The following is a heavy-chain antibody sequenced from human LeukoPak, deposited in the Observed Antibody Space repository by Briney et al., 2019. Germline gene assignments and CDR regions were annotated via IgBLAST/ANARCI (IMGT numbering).Heavy chain of an antibody. V-gene: IGHV4-4*07. D-gene: IGHD1-14*01. Sequence: PSETLSLTCAVSGGSISSYYWSWIRQPAGKGLEWIGRIYSGDTNFNLSLKSRVTMSVDTSKNPLSLRLSSVTAADAAVYYCARDPEGLNAFEIWGQGTMVTVSS. CDR2: IYSGDT. CDR1: GGSISSYY. CDR3: ARDPEGLNAFEI. J-gene: IGHJ3*02.